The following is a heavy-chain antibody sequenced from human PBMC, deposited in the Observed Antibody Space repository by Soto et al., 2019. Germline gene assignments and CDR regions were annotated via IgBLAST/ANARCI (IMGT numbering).Heavy chain of an antibody. CDR2: IYYTGTT. CDR1: GGSISSYY. V-gene: IGHV4-59*01. Sequence: PSETLSLTCTVSGGSISSYYWSWIRRPPGKGLEWIGYIYYTGTTNYNPSLKSRVTISVDTSKNQFSLKLSSVTAADTAVYYCARFEYGSGSYYFDYWGQGTLVTVSS. CDR3: ARFEYGSGSYYFDY. D-gene: IGHD3-10*01. J-gene: IGHJ4*02.